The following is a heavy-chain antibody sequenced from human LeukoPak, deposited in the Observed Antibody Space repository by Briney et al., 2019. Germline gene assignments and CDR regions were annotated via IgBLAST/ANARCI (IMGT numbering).Heavy chain of an antibody. V-gene: IGHV4-38-2*01. CDR3: ARNESSGYFDS. CDR2: IYQSGST. Sequence: SETLSLTCAVSDYSISSGYYWGWIGQRPGKGLEWIGSIYQSGSTDYNPSLKSRVTISVDTSKKQFSLKLSSVTAADTAVYYCARNESSGYFDSWGQGTLVTVSS. J-gene: IGHJ4*02. D-gene: IGHD3-22*01. CDR1: DYSISSGYY.